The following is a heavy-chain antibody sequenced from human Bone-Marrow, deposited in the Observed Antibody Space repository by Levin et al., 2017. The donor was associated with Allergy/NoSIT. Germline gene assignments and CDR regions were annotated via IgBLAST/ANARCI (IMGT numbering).Heavy chain of an antibody. CDR2: ISYDGSNK. V-gene: IGHV3-30-3*01. CDR3: ARDTSSSYPGTSGFDY. Sequence: PGGSLRLSCAASGFTFSSYAMHWVRQAPGKGLEWVAVISYDGSNKYYADSVKGRFTISRDNSKNTLYLQMNSLRAEDTAVYYCARDTSSSYPGTSGFDYWGQGTLVTVSS. D-gene: IGHD6-6*01. J-gene: IGHJ4*02. CDR1: GFTFSSYA.